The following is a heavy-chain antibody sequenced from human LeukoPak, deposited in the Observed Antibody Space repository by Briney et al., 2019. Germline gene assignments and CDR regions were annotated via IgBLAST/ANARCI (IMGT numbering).Heavy chain of an antibody. CDR2: IKQDGSEK. V-gene: IGHV3-7*01. CDR1: GFTLSSYW. J-gene: IGHJ6*03. CDR3: ARDRLGRITIFGVVIKGRDYYYYMDV. Sequence: GGSLRLSCAASGFTLSSYWMSWVRQAPGKGLEWVANIKQDGSEKYYVDSVKGRFTISRDNAKNSLYLQMNSLRAEDTAVYYCARDRLGRITIFGVVIKGRDYYYYMDVWGKGTTVTVSS. D-gene: IGHD3-3*01.